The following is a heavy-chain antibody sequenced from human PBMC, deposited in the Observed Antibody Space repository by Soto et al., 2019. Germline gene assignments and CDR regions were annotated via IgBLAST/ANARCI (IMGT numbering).Heavy chain of an antibody. CDR2: INHSGST. V-gene: IGHV4-34*01. CDR3: ARLSSGRIAARRQTPYYMDV. Sequence: TLSLTCAVYGGSFSGYYWSWIRQPPGKGLEWIGEINHSGSTNYNPSLKSRVTISVDTSKNQFSLKLSSVTAADTAVYYCARLSSGRIAARRQTPYYMDVWGKGTTVTVSS. CDR1: GGSFSGYY. D-gene: IGHD6-6*01. J-gene: IGHJ6*03.